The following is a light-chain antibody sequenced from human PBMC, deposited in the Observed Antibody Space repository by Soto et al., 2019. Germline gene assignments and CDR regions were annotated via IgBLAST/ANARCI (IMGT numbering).Light chain of an antibody. V-gene: IGKV3-15*01. CDR3: QHYHNWPPWT. CDR1: QSVSSN. Sequence: EIVMTQSPATLSVSPGERATLSCRASQSVSSNLAWYQQKPGQAPRLLLYRASTRATGIPATFSGSGSATDFTLTITSLQSEDFAVYYCQHYHNWPPWTFGQGTKVEIK. J-gene: IGKJ1*01. CDR2: RAS.